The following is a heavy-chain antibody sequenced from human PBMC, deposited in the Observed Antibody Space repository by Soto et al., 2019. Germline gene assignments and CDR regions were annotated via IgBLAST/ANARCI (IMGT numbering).Heavy chain of an antibody. CDR1: GYTFTSYG. CDR3: ATGSVLRFLEWLPPSNYYYYYMDV. Sequence: GASVKVSCKASGYTFTSYGISWVRQAPGQGLEWMGWISAYNGNTNYAQKLQGRVTMTTDTSTSTAYMELRSLRSDDTAVYYCATGSVLRFLEWLPPSNYYYYYMDVWGKGTTVTVSS. CDR2: ISAYNGNT. V-gene: IGHV1-18*01. D-gene: IGHD3-3*01. J-gene: IGHJ6*03.